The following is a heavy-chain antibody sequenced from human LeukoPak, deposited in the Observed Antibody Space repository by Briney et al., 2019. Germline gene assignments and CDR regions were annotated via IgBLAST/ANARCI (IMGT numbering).Heavy chain of an antibody. Sequence: GGSLRVSCVASGLTFSSHAMHWVRQAPGRGGDYVSTIASHGSNTHYADSVRGRFTISRDNSKDTVYLQTASLSPEDTAVYYCARGGYYAASDIWGQGALVTVSS. CDR1: GLTFSSHA. CDR3: ARGGYYAASDI. V-gene: IGHV3-64*02. CDR2: IASHGSNT. J-gene: IGHJ4*02. D-gene: IGHD3-3*01.